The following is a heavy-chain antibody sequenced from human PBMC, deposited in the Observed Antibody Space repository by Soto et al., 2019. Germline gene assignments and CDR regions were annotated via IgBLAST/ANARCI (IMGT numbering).Heavy chain of an antibody. V-gene: IGHV1-46*01. J-gene: IGHJ4*02. CDR1: GYTFTSYY. CDR3: VVPKPLPPYDILTGLSSYYFDY. D-gene: IGHD3-9*01. CDR2: INPSGGST. Sequence: ASVKVSCKASGYTFTSYYMHWVRQAPGQGLEWMGIINPSGGSTSYAQKFQGRVTMTRDTSTSTVYMELSSLRSEDTAVYYCVVPKPLPPYDILTGLSSYYFDYWGQGTLVTVSS.